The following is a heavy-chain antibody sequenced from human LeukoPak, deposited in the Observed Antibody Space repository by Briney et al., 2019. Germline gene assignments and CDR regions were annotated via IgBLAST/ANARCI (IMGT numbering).Heavy chain of an antibody. CDR2: INPNSGGT. CDR3: ARYDFGSGWYYNDY. D-gene: IGHD6-19*01. CDR1: GYTFTGYY. J-gene: IGHJ4*02. Sequence: PSASVKVSCKTSGYTFTGYYMHWVRQAPGQGLEWMGWINPNSGGTNYAQKFQGRVTMTRDTSISTAYMELSRLRSDDTAVYYCARYDFGSGWYYNDYWGQGTLVTVSS. V-gene: IGHV1-2*02.